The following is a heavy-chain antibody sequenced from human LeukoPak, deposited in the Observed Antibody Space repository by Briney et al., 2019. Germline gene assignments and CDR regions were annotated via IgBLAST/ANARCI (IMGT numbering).Heavy chain of an antibody. CDR3: ARDVGYGFDY. Sequence: SETLSLTCTVSGGSISSGGYYWSWIRQHPGKGLEWIGYIYCSGSTYYNPSLKSRVTISVDTSKNQFSLKLSSVTAADTAVYYCARDVGYGFDYWGQGTLVTVSS. D-gene: IGHD3-10*01. CDR1: GGSISSGGYY. V-gene: IGHV4-31*03. CDR2: IYCSGST. J-gene: IGHJ4*02.